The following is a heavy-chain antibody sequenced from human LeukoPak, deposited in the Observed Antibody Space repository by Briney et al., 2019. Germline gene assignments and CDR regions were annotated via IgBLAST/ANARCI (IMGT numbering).Heavy chain of an antibody. CDR1: GFTFRSYW. V-gene: IGHV3-7*04. Sequence: GGSLRLSGAASGFTFRSYWMSWVRQAPGKGLEWVANIKQDGNERYYVDSVKGRFTISRDNAKNSLYLQMNSLGAEDTAVYYCTREYYYGSGSYYAGYWGQGTLVTVSS. J-gene: IGHJ4*02. D-gene: IGHD3-10*01. CDR3: TREYYYGSGSYYAGY. CDR2: IKQDGNER.